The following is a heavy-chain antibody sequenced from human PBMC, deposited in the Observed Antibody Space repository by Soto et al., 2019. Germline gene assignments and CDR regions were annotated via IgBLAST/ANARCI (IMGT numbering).Heavy chain of an antibody. Sequence: EVQLVESGGDLVQPGKSLRLSCAASGFSFDDYAMHWVRQAPGKGLEWVSGISWNSGSIGYADSVKGRFTISRENAXXSLYLQMNSLRAEDTALYYCAKGLRDSYNYNYFDYWGQGTLVTVSS. CDR3: AKGLRDSYNYNYFDY. CDR1: GFSFDDYA. J-gene: IGHJ4*02. D-gene: IGHD5-12*01. CDR2: ISWNSGSI. V-gene: IGHV3-9*01.